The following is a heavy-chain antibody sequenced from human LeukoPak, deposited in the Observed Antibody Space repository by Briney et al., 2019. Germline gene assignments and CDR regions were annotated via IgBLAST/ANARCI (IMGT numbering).Heavy chain of an antibody. CDR3: VSFYETY. V-gene: IGHV3-7*01. J-gene: IGHJ4*02. Sequence: GGSLRLSCAASGFPFSSYSMTWVRQAPGKGLEWVANIKPDGTTKFYVDSVKGRFTISKGNAKNTVYLQMNNLRVEDTAVYYCVSFYETYWGRGTLVTVSS. CDR2: IKPDGTTK. D-gene: IGHD2-2*01. CDR1: GFPFSSYS.